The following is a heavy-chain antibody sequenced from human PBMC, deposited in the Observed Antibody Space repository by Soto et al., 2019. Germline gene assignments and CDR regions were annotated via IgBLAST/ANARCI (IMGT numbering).Heavy chain of an antibody. J-gene: IGHJ6*02. CDR3: TTDQYNWNELRDYYYGMDV. D-gene: IGHD1-1*01. CDR2: IKSKTDGGTT. CDR1: GFTFSNAW. Sequence: EVQLVESGGGLVKPGGSLRLSCAASGFTFSNAWMSWVRQAPGKGLEWVGRIKSKTDGGTTDYAAPVKGRFTISRDDSKNTLYLQMNSLKTEDTAVDYCTTDQYNWNELRDYYYGMDVWGQATTVTVSS. V-gene: IGHV3-15*01.